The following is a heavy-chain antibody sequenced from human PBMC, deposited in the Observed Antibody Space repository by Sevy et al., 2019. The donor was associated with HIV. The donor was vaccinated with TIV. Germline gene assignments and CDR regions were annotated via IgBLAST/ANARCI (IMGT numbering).Heavy chain of an antibody. D-gene: IGHD5-18*01. Sequence: GWSLRLSCAASGFPFGTYGMSWVRQAPGKGLEWVSGVSDSGGRAFYADSVKGRFTVSRDNSKNTLYLQMNGLRAEDTAVYYCAKDPIVDTIMAHYFEFWGQGALVTVSS. V-gene: IGHV3-23*01. J-gene: IGHJ4*02. CDR2: VSDSGGRA. CDR3: AKDPIVDTIMAHYFEF. CDR1: GFPFGTYG.